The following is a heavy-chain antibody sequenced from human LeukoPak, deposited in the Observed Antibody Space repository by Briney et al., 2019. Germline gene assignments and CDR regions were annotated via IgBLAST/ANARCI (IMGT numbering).Heavy chain of an antibody. V-gene: IGHV5-51*01. CDR1: GYNFNTYW. D-gene: IGHD4-23*01. Sequence: GESLKISCKGSGYNFNTYWVPWVRQLPGKGLEWMGIIRPMNSDVRYSPSFQGQVTISADRSINTAYLQWSSLTASDTAMYYCASRPFETTVVPWDFYWGQGTQVTVSS. J-gene: IGHJ4*02. CDR2: IRPMNSDV. CDR3: ASRPFETTVVPWDFY.